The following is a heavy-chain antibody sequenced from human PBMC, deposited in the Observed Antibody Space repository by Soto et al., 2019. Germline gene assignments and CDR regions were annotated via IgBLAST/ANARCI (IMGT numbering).Heavy chain of an antibody. D-gene: IGHD3-22*01. CDR1: GGSITDYY. Sequence: PSETLSLTCTVSGGSITDYYWGRLRQPPGKGLEWIGSIYHGGSTYYNPSLNSRVTLSIDMTNNHVSLILNSVTAADTAVYYCARVGPWVPYYYDSSPYTFENWFDPWGQGTLATVSS. J-gene: IGHJ5*02. CDR2: IYHGGST. CDR3: ARVGPWVPYYYDSSPYTFENWFDP. V-gene: IGHV4-38-2*02.